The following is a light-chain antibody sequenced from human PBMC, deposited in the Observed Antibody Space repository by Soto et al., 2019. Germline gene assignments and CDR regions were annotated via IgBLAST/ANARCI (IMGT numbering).Light chain of an antibody. CDR3: QQYGSSIT. J-gene: IGKJ5*01. CDR1: QTVGIS. CDR2: DAS. V-gene: IGKV3-20*01. Sequence: THSPASLSVSPGEIASLSFRASQTVGISLAWYQHKPGQPPRLLIYDASKRATGIPARFGGSGSGTDFTLTISRLETEDFAVYYCQQYGSSITFGQGTRLEIK.